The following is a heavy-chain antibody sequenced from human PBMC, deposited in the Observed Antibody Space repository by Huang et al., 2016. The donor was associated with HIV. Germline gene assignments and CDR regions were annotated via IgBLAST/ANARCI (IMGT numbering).Heavy chain of an antibody. CDR3: ARGSLEYSVSSSLDY. D-gene: IGHD4-4*01. Sequence: QVQLLQSGAEVKKPGSSVKVSCKASGGPFRSYSIAWVRQAPGQGLEWSASLMPVFDSPTYAQKLQGRVRVTADESTSTVYMELRDLRPDDTAVYFCARGSLEYSVSSSLDYWGQGTHVTVSS. V-gene: IGHV1-69*13. CDR1: GGPFRSYS. CDR2: LMPVFDSP. J-gene: IGHJ4*02.